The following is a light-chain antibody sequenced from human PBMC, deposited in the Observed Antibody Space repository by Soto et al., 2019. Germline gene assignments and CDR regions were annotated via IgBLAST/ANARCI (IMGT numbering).Light chain of an antibody. CDR3: RQYGSSPPA. CDR2: GAS. CDR1: QSVSSSY. V-gene: IGKV3-20*01. Sequence: EIVLTQSPGTLSLSPGERATLSCRASQSVSSSYLAWYQQKPGKAPRLLIYGASSRATGIPDRFSSSGSGTEFTLTISRLEPEDFSVYYCRQYGSSPPAFGQGTKLEIK. J-gene: IGKJ2*01.